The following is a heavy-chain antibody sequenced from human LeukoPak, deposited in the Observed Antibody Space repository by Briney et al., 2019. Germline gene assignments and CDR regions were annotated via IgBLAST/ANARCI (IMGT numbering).Heavy chain of an antibody. D-gene: IGHD5-12*01. CDR1: GYTLTELS. CDR3: ATDRRWLQFRAFDI. Sequence: ASVKVSCKVSGYTLTELSMHWVRQARGKGLEWMGGFDPEDGETIYAQKFQGRVTMTEDTSTDTAYMELSSLRSEDTAVYYCATDRRWLQFRAFDIWGQGTMVTVSS. J-gene: IGHJ3*02. CDR2: FDPEDGET. V-gene: IGHV1-24*01.